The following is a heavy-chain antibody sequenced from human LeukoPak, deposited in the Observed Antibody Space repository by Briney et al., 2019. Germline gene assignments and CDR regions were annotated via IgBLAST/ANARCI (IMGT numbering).Heavy chain of an antibody. V-gene: IGHV3-23*01. D-gene: IGHD6-13*01. CDR2: ISDSGGST. J-gene: IGHJ4*02. Sequence: GGSLRLSCAASGFTFSNYFMNWVRQAPGKGLEWVSVISDSGGSTFYADSVRGRFTISRDNSKNTLYLQMNSLRAEDTAVYYCARNGYSSSWYRNWGQGTLVTVSS. CDR1: GFTFSNYF. CDR3: ARNGYSSSWYRN.